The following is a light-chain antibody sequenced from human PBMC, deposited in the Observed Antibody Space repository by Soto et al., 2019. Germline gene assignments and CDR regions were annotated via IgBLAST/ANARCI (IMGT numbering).Light chain of an antibody. V-gene: IGLV1-44*01. Sequence: QSVLTQPPSASGTPGQRVTISCSGSGSNIGSNYVYWYQQLPGTAPKLLIYGTNQRPSGVPDRFSGSKSGTSASLAISGLQSEDEADYYCAAWDDYLNGVVFGGGTKLTVL. J-gene: IGLJ2*01. CDR2: GTN. CDR3: AAWDDYLNGVV. CDR1: GSNIGSNY.